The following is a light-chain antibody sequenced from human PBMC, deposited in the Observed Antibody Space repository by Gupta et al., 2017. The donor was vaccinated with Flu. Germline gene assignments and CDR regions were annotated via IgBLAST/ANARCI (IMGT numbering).Light chain of an antibody. J-gene: IGLJ3*02. V-gene: IGLV3-1*01. CDR2: QDS. CDR1: KLGDKY. Sequence: SYELTQPPSVSVSPGQTASITCSGDKLGDKYACWYQQKPGQSPVLVIYQDSKRPSGIPERFSGSNSGNTATLTISGTQAMDEADYYCQAWDSSSWVFVGATKLTVL. CDR3: QAWDSSSWV.